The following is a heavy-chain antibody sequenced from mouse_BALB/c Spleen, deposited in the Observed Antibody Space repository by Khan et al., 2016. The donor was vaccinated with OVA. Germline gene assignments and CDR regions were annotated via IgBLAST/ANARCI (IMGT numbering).Heavy chain of an antibody. J-gene: IGHJ3*01. CDR2: INPSNGRS. V-gene: IGHV1S81*02. CDR3: VRSTMVTTEFAY. D-gene: IGHD2-2*01. CDR1: GYTFTSYW. Sequence: QVQLQQPGAELVKPGASVKLSCKASGYTFTSYWMQWVKQRPGQGLEWIGEINPSNGRSNYNENFKSKATLTVDKSSTTAHMQLSSLTSEDSAVFCCVRSTMVTTEFAYWGQGTLVTGSA.